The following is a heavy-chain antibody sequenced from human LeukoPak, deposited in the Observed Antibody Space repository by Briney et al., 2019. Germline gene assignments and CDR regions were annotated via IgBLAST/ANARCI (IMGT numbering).Heavy chain of an antibody. V-gene: IGHV4-34*01. CDR3: AREGIIVVPAATSLNWNYVRDWLDP. D-gene: IGHD2-2*01. CDR1: GGSFSGYY. Sequence: SETLSLTCAVYGGSFSGYYWSWIRQPPGKGLEWIGEINHSGSTNYNPSLKSRVTISVDTSKNQFSLKLSSVTAADTAVYYCAREGIIVVPAATSLNWNYVRDWLDPWGQGTLVTVSS. J-gene: IGHJ5*02. CDR2: INHSGST.